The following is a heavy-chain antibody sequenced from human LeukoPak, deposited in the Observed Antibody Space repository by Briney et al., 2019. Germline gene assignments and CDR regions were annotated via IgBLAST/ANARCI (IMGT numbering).Heavy chain of an antibody. CDR1: GGSISSYY. CDR3: ARGYDFWSGVWDY. D-gene: IGHD3-3*01. Sequence: PSETLSLTCTVSGGSISSYYWSWIRQPPGKGLEWIGYIYYSGSTNYNPSLKSRVTISVDTSKKQFSLKLSSVTAADTAVYYCARGYDFWSGVWDYWGQGTLVTVSS. V-gene: IGHV4-59*01. CDR2: IYYSGST. J-gene: IGHJ4*02.